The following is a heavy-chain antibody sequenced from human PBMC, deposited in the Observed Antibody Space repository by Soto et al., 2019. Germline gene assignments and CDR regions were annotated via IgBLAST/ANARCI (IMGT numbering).Heavy chain of an antibody. CDR1: GFTFDDYA. J-gene: IGHJ3*02. CDR3: AKGSPIAVAGAPDAFDI. D-gene: IGHD6-19*01. CDR2: ISWNSGSI. V-gene: IGHV3-9*01. Sequence: GGSLRLSCAASGFTFDDYAMHCVRQAPGKGLEWVSGISWNSGSIGYADSVKGRFTISRDNAKNSLYLQMNSLRAEDTALYYCAKGSPIAVAGAPDAFDIWGQGTMVTVSS.